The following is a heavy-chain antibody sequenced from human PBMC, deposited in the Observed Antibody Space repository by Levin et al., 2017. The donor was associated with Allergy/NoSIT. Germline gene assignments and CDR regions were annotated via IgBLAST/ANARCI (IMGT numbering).Heavy chain of an antibody. CDR2: IYYSGST. V-gene: IGHV4-59*01. CDR3: ARGGVGFYSYGPGPHFDY. D-gene: IGHD5-18*01. J-gene: IGHJ4*02. CDR1: GGSISSYY. Sequence: SETLSLTCTVSGGSISSYYWSWIRQPPGKGLEWIGYIYYSGSTNYNPSLKSRVTISVDTSKNQFSLKLSSVTAADTAVYYCARGGVGFYSYGPGPHFDYWGQGTLVTVSS.